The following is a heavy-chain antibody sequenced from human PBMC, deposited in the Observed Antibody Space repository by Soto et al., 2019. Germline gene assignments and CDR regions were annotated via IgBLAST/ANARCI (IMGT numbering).Heavy chain of an antibody. J-gene: IGHJ4*02. CDR1: GFSLSTSGVG. V-gene: IGHV2-5*02. CDR2: IYWDDDK. D-gene: IGHD5-12*01. CDR3: AHSATVSGYSGYENFDY. Sequence: SGPTLGNPTQTLTLTCTFSGFSLSTSGVGVGWIRQPPGKALEWLALIYWDDDKRYNPSLKSRLTITKDTSKNQVVLTMTNMDPVDTATYYCAHSATVSGYSGYENFDYWGQGTLVTVSS.